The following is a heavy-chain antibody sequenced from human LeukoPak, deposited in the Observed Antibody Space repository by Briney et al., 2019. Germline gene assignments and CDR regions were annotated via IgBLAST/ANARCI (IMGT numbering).Heavy chain of an antibody. Sequence: RPGESLKISCKGSGYSFTTYWIGWVRQMPGKGLEWMGIIYPDDSDIRYSPSFQGHVTISADKSINTIYLQWSGLKASDTAIYYCARHDTANCGSTSCYVDYWGQGTLVTVSS. CDR2: IYPDDSDI. D-gene: IGHD2-2*01. CDR3: ARHDTANCGSTSCYVDY. V-gene: IGHV5-51*01. CDR1: GYSFTTYW. J-gene: IGHJ4*02.